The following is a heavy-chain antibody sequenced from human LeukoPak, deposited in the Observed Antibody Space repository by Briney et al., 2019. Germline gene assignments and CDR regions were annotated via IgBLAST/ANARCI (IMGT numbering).Heavy chain of an antibody. D-gene: IGHD3-3*01. CDR2: IYYSGST. V-gene: IGHV4-59*01. Sequence: SETLSLTCTVSGGSIRSYYWSWIRQPPGKGLEWIGYIYYSGSTNYNPSLKSRVTISVDTSKNQFSLKLSSVTAADTAVYYCARALDFWSGYPYYFDYWGQGTLVTVSS. CDR1: GGSIRSYY. J-gene: IGHJ4*02. CDR3: ARALDFWSGYPYYFDY.